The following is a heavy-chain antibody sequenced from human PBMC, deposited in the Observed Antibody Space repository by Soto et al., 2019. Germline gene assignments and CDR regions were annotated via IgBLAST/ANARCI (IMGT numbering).Heavy chain of an antibody. Sequence: SDTLSLTCTVSGGSISSGSYHWGWIRQHPWKGLEWIGNIYYSGSSYYNPSLRSRATISIDTSKDQFSLRLGSVTAADTAVYYCARVEGSSYYFRHDCWGRGXLVTVYS. J-gene: IGHJ4*02. CDR1: GGSISSGSYH. V-gene: IGHV4-31*03. CDR3: ARVEGSSYYFRHDC. CDR2: IYYSGSS. D-gene: IGHD1-26*01.